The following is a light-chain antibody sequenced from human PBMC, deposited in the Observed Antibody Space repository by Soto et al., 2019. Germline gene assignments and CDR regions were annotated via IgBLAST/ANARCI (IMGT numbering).Light chain of an antibody. CDR1: QIVNNN. V-gene: IGKV3-15*01. CDR2: AAS. CDR3: QQYNEWPPFT. J-gene: IGKJ5*01. Sequence: IVLTHSPGTLSLSPGERATLSCRASQIVNNNYLAWYQQKPGQAPRLVIYAASTRATGIPDRFSGSVSGTEFTLTISSLQSEDFAVYYCQQYNEWPPFTFGQGTRLEI.